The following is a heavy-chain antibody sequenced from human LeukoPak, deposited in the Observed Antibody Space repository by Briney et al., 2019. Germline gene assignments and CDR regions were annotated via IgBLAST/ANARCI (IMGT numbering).Heavy chain of an antibody. V-gene: IGHV3-11*01. CDR3: ARDGDYDSSGYYQPSYDY. Sequence: PGGSLRLSCAASGFTFSDYYMSWIRQAPGKGLEWVSYISSSGSTIYYADSVKGRFTISRDNAKNSLYLQMNSLRAEDTAVYYCARDGDYDSSGYYQPSYDYWGQGTLVTVSS. D-gene: IGHD3-22*01. CDR2: ISSSGSTI. CDR1: GFTFSDYY. J-gene: IGHJ4*02.